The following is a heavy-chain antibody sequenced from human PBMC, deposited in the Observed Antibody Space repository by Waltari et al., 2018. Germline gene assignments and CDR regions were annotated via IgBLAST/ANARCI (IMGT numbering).Heavy chain of an antibody. CDR1: GFRFSAAW. D-gene: IGHD6-13*01. CDR3: ARLHIASDGASNWFDP. J-gene: IGHJ5*02. Sequence: EVQLVESGGGLVQPGGSLRRSCGASGFRFSAAWRTWVRQAPGKGLEWVANIKPDESEKYYVDSMRGRFTVSRDNANNALYLQMSSLRVEDTAVYYCARLHIASDGASNWFDPWGQGTLVTVSS. CDR2: IKPDESEK. V-gene: IGHV3-7*01.